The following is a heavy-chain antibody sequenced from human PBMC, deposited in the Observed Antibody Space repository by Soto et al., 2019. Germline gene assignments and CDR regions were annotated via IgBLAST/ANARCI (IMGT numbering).Heavy chain of an antibody. J-gene: IGHJ4*02. V-gene: IGHV3-23*01. Sequence: GGALRLSFAAPGFTLCSHALSWVRPAPGKGLEWVSAISGSGGSTYYADSVKGRFTISRDNSKNTLYLQMNSLRAEDTAVYYCAKERRGYYYDSSGYYGHWGQGTLVTVPS. CDR2: ISGSGGST. CDR1: GFTLCSHA. D-gene: IGHD3-22*01. CDR3: AKERRGYYYDSSGYYGH.